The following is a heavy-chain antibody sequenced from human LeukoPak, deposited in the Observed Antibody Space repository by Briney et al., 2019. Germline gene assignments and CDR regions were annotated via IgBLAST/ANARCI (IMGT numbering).Heavy chain of an antibody. V-gene: IGHV4-59*12. CDR2: MYYSGST. Sequence: ASETLSLTCTVSGGSIRSYYWSWIRQPPGKGLERIGYMYYSGSTKYNPSLKSRVTISLDTSKNHFSLELSSVTAADTAVYYCARGHYTSAWYWYFDLRGRGTLVTVSS. D-gene: IGHD6-19*01. J-gene: IGHJ2*01. CDR1: GGSIRSYY. CDR3: ARGHYTSAWYWYFDL.